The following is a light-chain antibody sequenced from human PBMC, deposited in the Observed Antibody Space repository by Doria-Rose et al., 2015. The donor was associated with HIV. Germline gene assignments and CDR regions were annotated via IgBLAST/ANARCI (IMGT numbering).Light chain of an antibody. CDR3: QQYYDTPS. Sequence: DIVLTQSPESLGMSLRETATLKCTSNQSLLYTSKNYFAWYPQKPGQPPTLLIYWASTRQSGVPARFSGSGSGTDFTLTISSLEAEDVAVYYCQQYYDTPSFGPGTTVDIK. V-gene: IGKV4-1*01. CDR2: WAS. CDR1: QSLLYTSKNY. J-gene: IGKJ3*01.